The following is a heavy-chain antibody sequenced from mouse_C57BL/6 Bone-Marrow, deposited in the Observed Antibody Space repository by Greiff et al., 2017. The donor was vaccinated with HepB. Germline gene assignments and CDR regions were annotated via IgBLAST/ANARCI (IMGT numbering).Heavy chain of an antibody. V-gene: IGHV1-80*01. CDR3: ARQGLSPFAY. J-gene: IGHJ3*01. D-gene: IGHD1-1*02. CDR2: IYPGDGDT. Sequence: QVQLKESGAELVKPGASVKISCKASGYAFSSYWMNWVKQRPGKGLEWIGQIYPGDGDTNYNGKFKGKATLTADKSSSTAYMQLSSLTSEDSAVYFCARQGLSPFAYWGQGTLVTVSA. CDR1: GYAFSSYW.